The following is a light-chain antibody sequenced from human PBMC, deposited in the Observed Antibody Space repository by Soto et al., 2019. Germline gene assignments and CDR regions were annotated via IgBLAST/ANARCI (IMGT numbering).Light chain of an antibody. J-gene: IGKJ3*01. CDR1: QGIRSW. Sequence: DIQMTQSPSSVSASVGDRVTITCRASQGIRSWLAWYQQKPGEAPKLLIYGASTLHSGVPSRFSGSGSGTDSTLNISSLQPEDFATYYCQQTNSFPETFGPGPKVDIK. CDR3: QQTNSFPET. CDR2: GAS. V-gene: IGKV1-12*01.